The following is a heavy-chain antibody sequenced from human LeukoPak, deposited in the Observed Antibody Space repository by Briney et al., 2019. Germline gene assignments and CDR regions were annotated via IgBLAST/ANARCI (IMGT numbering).Heavy chain of an antibody. Sequence: SETLSLTCTVSGGSISSSSYYWGWIRQPPGKGLEWIGSIYYSGSTYYNPSLKSRVTISVDTSKNQFSLKLSSVTAADTAVYYCARLGPGTTRGAFDIWGQGTMVTVSS. D-gene: IGHD4-11*01. CDR1: GGSISSSSYY. V-gene: IGHV4-39*01. CDR2: IYYSGST. CDR3: ARLGPGTTRGAFDI. J-gene: IGHJ3*02.